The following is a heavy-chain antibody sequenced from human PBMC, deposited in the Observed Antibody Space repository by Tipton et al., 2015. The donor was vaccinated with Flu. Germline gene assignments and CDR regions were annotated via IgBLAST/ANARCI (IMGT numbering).Heavy chain of an antibody. D-gene: IGHD3-22*01. Sequence: QLVQSGAEVKKPGASVKVSCKASGYTFTSYYMHWVRQAPGQGLDWMGIINPSGGSTSYAQKFQGRVTMTRDTSTSTVYMELSSLRSADTAVYYCARDAGQGYYGSSGYYPEYCQHWGQGTRVTVPS. CDR3: ARDAGQGYYGSSGYYPEYCQH. V-gene: IGHV1-46*01. CDR2: INPSGGST. J-gene: IGHJ1*01. CDR1: GYTFTSYY.